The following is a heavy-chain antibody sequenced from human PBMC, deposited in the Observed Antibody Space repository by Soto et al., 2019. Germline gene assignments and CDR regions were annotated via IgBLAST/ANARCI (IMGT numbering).Heavy chain of an antibody. CDR3: AKDNARGSSSWSDY. CDR1: GFTFSSYA. V-gene: IGHV3-30-3*01. J-gene: IGHJ4*02. Sequence: GGSLRLSCAASGFTFSSYAMHWVRQAPGKGLEWVAVISYDGSNKYYADSVKGRFTISRDNSKNTLYLQMNSLRAEDTAVYYCAKDNARGSSSWSDYWGQGTLVTVSS. D-gene: IGHD6-13*01. CDR2: ISYDGSNK.